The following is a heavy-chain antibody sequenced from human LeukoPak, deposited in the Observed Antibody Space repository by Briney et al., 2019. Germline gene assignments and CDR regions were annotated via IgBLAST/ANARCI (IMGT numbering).Heavy chain of an antibody. CDR3: AKGLRWFGDFYFNFFDY. CDR1: GFNFMTYG. J-gene: IGHJ4*02. D-gene: IGHD3-10*01. CDR2: ISYDGGKR. Sequence: GGSLRLSCAASGFNFMTYGMHWVRQAPGKGLEWVAFISYDGGKRFFGESVKGRFTIARDNSENTVSLQMNTLKTEDTAVYYCAKGLRWFGDFYFNFFDYWGQGILVTVSS. V-gene: IGHV3-30*18.